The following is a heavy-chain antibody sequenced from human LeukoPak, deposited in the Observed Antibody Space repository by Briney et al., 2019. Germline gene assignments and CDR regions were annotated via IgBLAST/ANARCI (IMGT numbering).Heavy chain of an antibody. CDR2: ISYDGSNK. D-gene: IGHD4-11*01. J-gene: IGHJ4*02. Sequence: GGSLRLSCAASGFTFSSYAMHWVRQAPGKGLEWVAVISYDGSNKYYADSVKGRFTISRDNSKNTLYLQMSSLRAEDTAVYYCARGDYDYWGQGTLVTVSS. CDR3: ARGDYDY. V-gene: IGHV3-30*04. CDR1: GFTFSSYA.